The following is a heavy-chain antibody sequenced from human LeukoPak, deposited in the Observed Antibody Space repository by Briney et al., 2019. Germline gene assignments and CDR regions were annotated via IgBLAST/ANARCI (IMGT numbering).Heavy chain of an antibody. CDR2: INPSGGST. CDR3: ARRSGQINYDSNFDY. J-gene: IGHJ4*02. CDR1: GYTFTSYY. V-gene: IGHV1-46*01. D-gene: IGHD3-16*01. Sequence: GASVEVSCKASGYTFTSYYMHWVRQAPGQGLEWMGIINPSGGSTNYAQKLQGRITITADESTSTAYMELSSLRSEDTAVYYCARRSGQINYDSNFDYWGQGTLVTVSS.